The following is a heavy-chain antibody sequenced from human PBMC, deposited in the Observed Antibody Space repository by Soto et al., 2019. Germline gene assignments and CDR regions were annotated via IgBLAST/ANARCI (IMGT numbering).Heavy chain of an antibody. CDR3: ARFLNLGYCSSTSCYDLNYYYYGMDV. J-gene: IGHJ6*02. V-gene: IGHV5-51*01. Sequence: GEALKVSGKGCGDSCTSYSIGWVRQMPGKGLEWMGIIYPGDSDTRYSPSFQGQVTISADKSISTAYLQWSSLKASDTAMYYCARFLNLGYCSSTSCYDLNYYYYGMDVWGQGTTVTVSS. CDR2: IYPGDSDT. CDR1: GDSCTSYS. D-gene: IGHD2-2*01.